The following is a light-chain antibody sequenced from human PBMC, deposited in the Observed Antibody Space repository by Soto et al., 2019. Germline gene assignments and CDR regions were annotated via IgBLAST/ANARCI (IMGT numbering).Light chain of an antibody. J-gene: IGKJ2*01. CDR1: QSISPR. Sequence: DIQMTQSPSTLSAYVGERVTITCRASQSISPRLAWYQKKPGKAPNLLIYRASNLQTGVPSRFSGSGSGTEFTLTINSLQPDDFATYYCQQYRGRPYTFGQGTKLEIE. CDR3: QQYRGRPYT. V-gene: IGKV1-5*03. CDR2: RAS.